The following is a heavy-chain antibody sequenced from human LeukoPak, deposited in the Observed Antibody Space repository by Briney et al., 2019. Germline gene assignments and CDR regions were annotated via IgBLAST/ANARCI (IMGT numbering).Heavy chain of an antibody. CDR1: GGTFSSYA. V-gene: IGHV1-69*04. D-gene: IGHD4-17*01. CDR2: IIPIFGIA. Sequence: SVAVSCKASGGTFSSYAISWVRQAPGQGLEWMGRIIPIFGIANYAQKFQGRVTITADKSTSTAYMELSSLRSEDTAVYYCARERGPYGDRKRYGMDVWGQGTTVTVSS. J-gene: IGHJ6*02. CDR3: ARERGPYGDRKRYGMDV.